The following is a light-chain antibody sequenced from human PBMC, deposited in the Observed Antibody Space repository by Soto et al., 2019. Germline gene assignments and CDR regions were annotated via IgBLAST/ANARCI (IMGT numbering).Light chain of an antibody. CDR1: SSNIGSNT. Sequence: QSVLTQPPSASGTPGQSVTISCSGSSSNIGSNTVNWYQQLPGTAPKLLIYSNNQRPSWVPDRFSGSKSGTSASLAISGLQSEDEADYYCAAWDDSLNRVVFGGGTKLTVL. V-gene: IGLV1-44*01. CDR2: SNN. CDR3: AAWDDSLNRVV. J-gene: IGLJ2*01.